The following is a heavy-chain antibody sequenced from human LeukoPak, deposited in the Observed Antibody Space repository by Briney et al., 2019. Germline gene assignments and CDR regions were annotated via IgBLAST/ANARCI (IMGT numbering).Heavy chain of an antibody. Sequence: PGGSLRLSCAASGFTFSSYWMSWVRQAPGKGLEWVANIKQDGSEKYYVDSVKGRFTISRDNAKNSLYLQMNSLRAGDTAVYYCARDQWLVRDLNSPELDYYYGMDVWGQGTTVTVSS. CDR2: IKQDGSEK. V-gene: IGHV3-7*01. CDR3: ARDQWLVRDLNSPELDYYYGMDV. J-gene: IGHJ6*02. CDR1: GFTFSSYW. D-gene: IGHD6-19*01.